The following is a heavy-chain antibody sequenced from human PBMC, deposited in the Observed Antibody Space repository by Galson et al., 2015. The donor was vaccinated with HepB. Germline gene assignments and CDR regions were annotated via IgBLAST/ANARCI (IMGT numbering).Heavy chain of an antibody. V-gene: IGHV4-31*03. Sequence: LSLTCTVSGGSVSSDGYYWSWFRQHPGKGLEWIGYIYYSGSTYYNPSLKSRVTISVDTSKNQFSLKLSSVTAADTAVYYCARDQPATHYDSSGYYDYWGQGTLVTVSS. J-gene: IGHJ4*02. CDR2: IYYSGST. CDR3: ARDQPATHYDSSGYYDY. CDR1: GGSVSSDGYY. D-gene: IGHD3-22*01.